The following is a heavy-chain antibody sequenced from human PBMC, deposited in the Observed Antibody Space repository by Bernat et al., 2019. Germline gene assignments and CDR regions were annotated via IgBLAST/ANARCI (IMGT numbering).Heavy chain of an antibody. Sequence: EVQLVESGGGLVKPGGSLTLSCAASGFTFRNAWMSWVRQTPGKGLEWVGRIKSKTSGGTTDYAAPVKGRFTISRDDSENMFYLQMNSLKTEDTALYYCATDSSWHGLDYWGQGTLVTVSS. CDR3: ATDSSWHGLDY. J-gene: IGHJ4*02. CDR1: GFTFRNAW. V-gene: IGHV3-15*01. D-gene: IGHD4-17*01. CDR2: IKSKTSGGTT.